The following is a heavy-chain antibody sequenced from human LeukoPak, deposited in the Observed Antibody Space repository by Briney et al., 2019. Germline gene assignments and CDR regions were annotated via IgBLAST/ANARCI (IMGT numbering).Heavy chain of an antibody. J-gene: IGHJ4*02. CDR2: ISSDGSQK. CDR1: GFTFSSYA. Sequence: PGGSLRLSCAASGFTFSSYAVHWVRQAPGKGLEWVAIISSDGSQKFYADSVKGRFTISRDNSKNTLYLQMDSLRAEDTAVYYCAKEMGPMVHGDYWGLGTLVTVSS. CDR3: AKEMGPMVHGDY. D-gene: IGHD2-8*01. V-gene: IGHV3-30*18.